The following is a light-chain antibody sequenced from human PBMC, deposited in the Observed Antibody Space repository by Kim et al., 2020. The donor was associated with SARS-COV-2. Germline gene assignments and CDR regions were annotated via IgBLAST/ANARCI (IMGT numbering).Light chain of an antibody. CDR1: QRDSDTS. CDR3: QQYGRSLT. CDR2: GTS. V-gene: IGKV3-20*01. J-gene: IGKJ4*01. Sequence: LSPGERATLSCSASQRDSDTSLAWYQQKPGQAPRLLIYGTSSRATGIPDRFSGSGSGTDFTLTVSRLEPEDFAVYYCQQYGRSLTFGGGTKVEIK.